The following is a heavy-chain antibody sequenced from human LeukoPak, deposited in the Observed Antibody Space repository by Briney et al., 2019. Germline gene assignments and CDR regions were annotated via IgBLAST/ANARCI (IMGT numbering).Heavy chain of an antibody. CDR3: ARQPDRRQLVL. V-gene: IGHV4-59*08. J-gene: IGHJ4*02. Sequence: SETLSLTCTVSGGPISSYYWSWIRQPPGKGLEWIAYIYYSESTSYNPSLKSRVTISIDTSTNQLSLNLSSVTAADTAVYFCARQPDRRQLVLWGQGTLVTVSS. CDR2: IYYSEST. D-gene: IGHD6-13*01. CDR1: GGPISSYY.